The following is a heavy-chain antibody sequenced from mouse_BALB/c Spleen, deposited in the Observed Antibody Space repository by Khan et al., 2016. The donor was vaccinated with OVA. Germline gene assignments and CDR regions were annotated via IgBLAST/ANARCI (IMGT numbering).Heavy chain of an antibody. CDR3: ARTARIKY. CDR2: ISYSGST. Sequence: EVKLEESGPGLVKPSQSLSLTCTVTGYSITSGYGWNWIRQFPGNKLEWMGYISYSGSTNYNPSLKSRISITRDTSKNQFFLQLNSVTTGDRATYYCARTARIKYWGQGTTLTVSS. D-gene: IGHD1-2*01. CDR1: GYSITSGYG. V-gene: IGHV3-2*02. J-gene: IGHJ2*01.